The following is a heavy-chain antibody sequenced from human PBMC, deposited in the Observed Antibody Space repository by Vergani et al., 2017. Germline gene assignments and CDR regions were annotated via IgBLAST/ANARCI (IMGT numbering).Heavy chain of an antibody. D-gene: IGHD3-3*01. J-gene: IGHJ3*02. Sequence: EVQLVESGGGLVQPGRSLRLSCTASGFTFGDYAMSWFRQAPGKGLEWVGFIRSKAYGGTTDYAAPVKGRFTISRDDSKNTLYLQMNSLKTEDTAVYYCTTVLSLYYDFWSGYTDAFDIWGQGTMVTVSS. CDR3: TTVLSLYYDFWSGYTDAFDI. CDR2: IRSKAYGGTT. CDR1: GFTFGDYA. V-gene: IGHV3-49*03.